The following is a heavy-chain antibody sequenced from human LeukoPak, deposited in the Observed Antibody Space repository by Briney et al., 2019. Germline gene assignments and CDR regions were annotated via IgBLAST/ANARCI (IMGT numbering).Heavy chain of an antibody. CDR1: GFTFSSYG. CDR3: ARARRDCSGGSCYPDYNWFDP. D-gene: IGHD2-15*01. CDR2: ISYDGTNK. Sequence: GRSLRLSCAVSGFTFSSYGMHWVRQAPGKGLEWMAVISYDGTNKYYADSVKGRFTISRDNSKNTLYLQMNSLRAEDTAVYYCARARRDCSGGSCYPDYNWFDPWGQGTLVTVSS. J-gene: IGHJ5*02. V-gene: IGHV3-30*03.